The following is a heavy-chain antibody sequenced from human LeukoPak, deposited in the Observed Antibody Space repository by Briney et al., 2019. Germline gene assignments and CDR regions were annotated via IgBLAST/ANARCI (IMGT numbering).Heavy chain of an antibody. CDR2: IIPIFGTA. Sequence: SVKVSCKASGGTFSSYAISWVRQAPGQGLEWMGGIIPIFGTANYAQKLQGRVTMTTDTSTSTAYMELRSLRSDDTAVYYCARVGGPYGMDVWGQGTTVTVSS. J-gene: IGHJ6*02. CDR1: GGTFSSYA. CDR3: ARVGGPYGMDV. V-gene: IGHV1-69*05. D-gene: IGHD3-16*01.